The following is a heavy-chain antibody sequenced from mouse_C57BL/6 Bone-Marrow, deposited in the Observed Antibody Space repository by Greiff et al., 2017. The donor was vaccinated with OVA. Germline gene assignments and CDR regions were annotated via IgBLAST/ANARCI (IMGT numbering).Heavy chain of an antibody. CDR1: GYTFTDYN. CDR2: INPNNGGT. D-gene: IGHD1-1*01. V-gene: IGHV1-22*01. CDR3: ARYYGSSFAWFAY. J-gene: IGHJ3*01. Sequence: EVQLQQSGPELVKPGASVKMSCKASGYTFTDYNMHWVKQSHGKSLEWIGYINPNNGGTSYNQKFKGKATVTVNKSSSTAYMELRSLTSEDSAVYYCARYYGSSFAWFAYWGQGTLVTVSA.